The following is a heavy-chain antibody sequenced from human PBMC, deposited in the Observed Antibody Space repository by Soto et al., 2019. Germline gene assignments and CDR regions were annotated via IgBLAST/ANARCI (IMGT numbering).Heavy chain of an antibody. V-gene: IGHV1-69*02. D-gene: IGHD4-17*01. J-gene: IGHJ4*02. CDR1: GGPFSSYT. CDR2: IIPILGIA. Sequence: SVKVSCKASGGPFSSYTISWVRQAPGQGLEWMGRIIPILGIANYAQKFQGRVTITADKSTSTAYMELSSLRSEDTAVYYCARGYGVTNPFDYWGQGALVTVSS. CDR3: ARGYGVTNPFDY.